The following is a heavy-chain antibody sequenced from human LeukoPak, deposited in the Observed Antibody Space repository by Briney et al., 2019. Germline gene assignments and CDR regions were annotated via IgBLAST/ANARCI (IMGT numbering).Heavy chain of an antibody. J-gene: IGHJ4*02. CDR1: GYTFTSYD. Sequence: GASVKVSCKASGYTFTSYDINWVRQATGQGLEWMGWMNPNSGNTGYAQKFQGRVTMTRNTSISTAYMELSSLRSEDTAVYYCARGLDGFRSSREYPPDDYWGQGTLVTVSS. CDR3: ARGLDGFRSSREYPPDDY. D-gene: IGHD6-6*01. CDR2: MNPNSGNT. V-gene: IGHV1-8*01.